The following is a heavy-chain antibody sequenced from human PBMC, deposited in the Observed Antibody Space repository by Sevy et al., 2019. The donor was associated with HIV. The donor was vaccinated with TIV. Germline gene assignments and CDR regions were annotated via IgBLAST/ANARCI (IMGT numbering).Heavy chain of an antibody. CDR2: ISGSGGST. Sequence: GGSLRLSCAASGFTFSSYAMSWVRQAPGKGLEWVSAISGSGGSTYYADSVKGRFTISRDNSKNTLYLQMNSLRAEDTAVYYCAKRQVGGISSGGSCCYFDYWGQGTLVTVSS. CDR1: GFTFSSYA. CDR3: AKRQVGGISSGGSCCYFDY. D-gene: IGHD2-15*01. J-gene: IGHJ4*02. V-gene: IGHV3-23*01.